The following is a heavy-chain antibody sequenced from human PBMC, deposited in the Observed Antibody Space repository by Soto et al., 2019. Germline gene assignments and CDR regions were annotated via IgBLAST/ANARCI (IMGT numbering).Heavy chain of an antibody. J-gene: IGHJ4*02. D-gene: IGHD1-26*01. CDR1: GFSLSTSGMC. Sequence: SGPTLVNPTQTLTLTRTFSGFSLSTSGMCVSWIRQPPGKALEWLGRIDWDDDRYYSTSLKTRLTISKDTSKNQVVLTMTNMDPVDTATYYCARFIVGATRSPFDYWGQGTLVTVSS. CDR3: ARFIVGATRSPFDY. CDR2: IDWDDDR. V-gene: IGHV2-70*11.